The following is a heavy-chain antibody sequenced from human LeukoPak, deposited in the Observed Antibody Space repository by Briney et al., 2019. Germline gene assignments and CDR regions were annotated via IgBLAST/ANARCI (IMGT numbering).Heavy chain of an antibody. CDR2: INHSGST. CDR3: ARGGYSYGFNYFDY. CDR1: GGSFSGYY. V-gene: IGHV4-34*01. J-gene: IGHJ4*02. D-gene: IGHD5-18*01. Sequence: SETLSLTCAVYGGSFSGYYWSWIRQPPGKGLEWIGEINHSGSTNYNPSLKSRVTISVDTSKNQFSLKLSSVTAADTAVYYCARGGYSYGFNYFDYWGQGTLVTVSS.